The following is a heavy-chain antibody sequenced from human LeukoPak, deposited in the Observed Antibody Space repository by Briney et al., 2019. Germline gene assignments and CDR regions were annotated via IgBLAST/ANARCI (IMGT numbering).Heavy chain of an antibody. CDR3: ARSIVGATPIDY. CDR1: GYTFTAFY. Sequence: ASVKVSCKASGYTFTAFYIHWVRQAPGQGLEWMGWINPNSGGTNYAQKFQGRVTMTRDTSISTAYMEMSRLRSDDTVVYYCARSIVGATPIDYWGRGTLVTVSS. V-gene: IGHV1-2*02. CDR2: INPNSGGT. J-gene: IGHJ4*02. D-gene: IGHD1-26*01.